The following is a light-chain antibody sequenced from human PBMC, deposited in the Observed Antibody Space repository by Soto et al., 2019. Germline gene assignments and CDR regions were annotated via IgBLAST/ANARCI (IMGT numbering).Light chain of an antibody. Sequence: QSVLTQPPSASGSPGQSVTISCIGTASDIGHYNYVSWYQQHPGKAPKLIMYEVTKRPSGVSDRFSGSKFGNTASLTVSGLHAVDEADYDYNSYIGSNNYVFGTGTKVTVL. CDR1: ASDIGHYNY. V-gene: IGLV2-8*01. CDR3: NSYIGSNNYV. CDR2: EVT. J-gene: IGLJ1*01.